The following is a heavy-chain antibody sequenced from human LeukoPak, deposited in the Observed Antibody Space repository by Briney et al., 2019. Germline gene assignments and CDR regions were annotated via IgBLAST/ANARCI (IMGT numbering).Heavy chain of an antibody. V-gene: IGHV4-59*01. Sequence: SETLSLTCTVSDDSISDYYRGWIRQPPGKGLEWIGYIHNSGTSTYNLSLKSRVTISADPSKNQFSLKLNSMTTADTAVYYCTRGAGWLIDYWGQGILVTVSS. CDR2: IHNSGTS. J-gene: IGHJ4*02. CDR3: TRGAGWLIDY. CDR1: DDSISDYY. D-gene: IGHD3-16*01.